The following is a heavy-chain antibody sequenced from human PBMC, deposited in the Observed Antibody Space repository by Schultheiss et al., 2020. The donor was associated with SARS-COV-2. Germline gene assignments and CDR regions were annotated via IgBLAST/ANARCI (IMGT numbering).Heavy chain of an antibody. V-gene: IGHV1-8*02. Sequence: ASVKVSCKASGYTFTSYAMHWVRQAPGQRLEWMGWMNPNSGNTGYAQKLQGRVTMTTDTSTSTAYMELSSLRSEDTAVYYCARGRQWLATLDYWGQGTLVTVSS. CDR3: ARGRQWLATLDY. CDR2: MNPNSGNT. D-gene: IGHD6-19*01. J-gene: IGHJ4*02. CDR1: GYTFTSYA.